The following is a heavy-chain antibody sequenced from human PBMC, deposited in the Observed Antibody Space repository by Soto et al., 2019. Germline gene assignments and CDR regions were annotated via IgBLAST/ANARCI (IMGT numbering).Heavy chain of an antibody. V-gene: IGHV4-31*03. D-gene: IGHD2-2*01. CDR3: ARTDIVVVPAENWFDP. CDR1: GGSISSGGYY. J-gene: IGHJ5*02. Sequence: QVQLQESGPGLVKPSQTLSITCTVSGGSISSGGYYWSWIRQHPGKGLEWIGYIYYSGSTYYNPSLKSRVTISVDTSKNQCSLKLSSVTAADTAVYYCARTDIVVVPAENWFDPWGQGTLVTVSS. CDR2: IYYSGST.